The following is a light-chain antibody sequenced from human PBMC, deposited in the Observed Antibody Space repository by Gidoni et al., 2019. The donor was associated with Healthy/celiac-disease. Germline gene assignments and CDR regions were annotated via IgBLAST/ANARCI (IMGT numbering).Light chain of an antibody. CDR3: QQRSNWPRT. J-gene: IGKJ1*01. CDR2: DAS. V-gene: IGKV3-11*01. CDR1: QSVSSY. Sequence: EFVLIQSPATLPLSPGERATLACRASQSVSSYLAWYQQKPGQAPRLLIYDASNRGTGIPARFSGSGSGTDFTLTISNPEPEDFAGYYCQQRSNWPRTFGQGTKGEIK.